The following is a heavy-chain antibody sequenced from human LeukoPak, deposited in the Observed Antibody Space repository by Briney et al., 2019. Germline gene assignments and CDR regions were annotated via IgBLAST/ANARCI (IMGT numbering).Heavy chain of an antibody. J-gene: IGHJ4*02. CDR2: ISAYNGNT. D-gene: IGHD2-15*01. Sequence: ASVKVSCKASGYTFTSYGISWVRQAPGQGLEWMGWISAYNGNTNYAQKLQGRVTMTTDTSTSTAYMELRSLRSDDTAVYYCARGRRYCSGGSCPTFFDYWGQGTLVTVSS. CDR3: ARGRRYCSGGSCPTFFDY. CDR1: GYTFTSYG. V-gene: IGHV1-18*01.